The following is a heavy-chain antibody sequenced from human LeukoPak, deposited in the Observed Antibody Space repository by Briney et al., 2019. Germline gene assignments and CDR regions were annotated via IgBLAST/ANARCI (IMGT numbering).Heavy chain of an antibody. J-gene: IGHJ5*02. CDR1: GGSFSGYY. CDR2: IYYSGST. CDR3: ARAAKYCSGGSCYRNWFDP. D-gene: IGHD2-15*01. Sequence: SETLSLTCAVYGGSFSGYYWSWIRQPPGKGLEWIGYIYYSGSTNYNPSLKSRVTISVDTSKNQFSLKLSSVTAADTAVYYCARAAKYCSGGSCYRNWFDPWGQGTLVTVSS. V-gene: IGHV4-59*01.